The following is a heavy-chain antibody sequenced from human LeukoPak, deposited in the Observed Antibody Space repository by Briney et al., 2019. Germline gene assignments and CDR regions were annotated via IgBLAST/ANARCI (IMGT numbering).Heavy chain of an antibody. CDR2: IYYSGST. Sequence: PSETLSLTCTVSGGSISSYYWSWIRQPPGKGLEWIGYIYYSGSTNYNPSLKSRVTISVDTSKNQFSLKLSSVTAADTAVYYCAREGGSSETNFIDYWGQGTLVTVSS. V-gene: IGHV4-59*01. J-gene: IGHJ4*02. CDR1: GGSISSYY. CDR3: AREGGSSETNFIDY. D-gene: IGHD6-6*01.